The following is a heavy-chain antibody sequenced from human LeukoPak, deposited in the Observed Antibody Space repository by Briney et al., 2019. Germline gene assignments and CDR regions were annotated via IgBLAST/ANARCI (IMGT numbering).Heavy chain of an antibody. CDR3: ARDQNYGVDY. CDR1: GYSISSGYY. Sequence: SETLSLTCTVSGYSISSGYYWGWIRQPPGKGLEWIGSIYHSGSTYYNPSLKSRVTISVDTSKNQFSLKLSSVTAADTAVYYCARDQNYGVDYWGQGTLVTVSS. CDR2: IYHSGST. J-gene: IGHJ4*02. V-gene: IGHV4-38-2*02. D-gene: IGHD4-17*01.